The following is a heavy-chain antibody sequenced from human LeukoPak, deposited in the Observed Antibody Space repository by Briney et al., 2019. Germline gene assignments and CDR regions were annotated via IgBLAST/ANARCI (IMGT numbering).Heavy chain of an antibody. CDR2: IIPIFGTA. CDR3: ASQYSSGWYGY. J-gene: IGHJ4*02. V-gene: IGHV1-69*06. Sequence: GASVKVSCKASGGTFSSYAISWVRQAPGQGLEWMGGIIPIFGTANYAQKFQGRVTITADKSTSTAYMELSSLRSEATAVYYCASQYSSGWYGYWGQGTLVTVSS. CDR1: GGTFSSYA. D-gene: IGHD6-19*01.